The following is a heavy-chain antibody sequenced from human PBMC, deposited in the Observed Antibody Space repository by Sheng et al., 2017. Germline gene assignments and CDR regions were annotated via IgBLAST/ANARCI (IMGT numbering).Heavy chain of an antibody. CDR3: ARRRYCSSTSCYRSGWFDP. J-gene: IGHJ5*02. CDR2: INHSGST. V-gene: IGHV4-34*01. D-gene: IGHD2-2*01. Sequence: QVQLQQWGAGLLKPSETLSLTCAVYGGSFSGYYWSWIRQPPGKGLEWIGEINHSGSTNYNPSLKSRVTISVDTSKNQFSLKLSSVTAADTAVYYCARRRYCSSTSCYRSGWFDPWGQGTLVTVSS. CDR1: GGSFSGYY.